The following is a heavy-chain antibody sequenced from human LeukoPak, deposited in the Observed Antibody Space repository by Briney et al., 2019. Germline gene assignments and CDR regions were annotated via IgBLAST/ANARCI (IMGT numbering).Heavy chain of an antibody. CDR1: GFTVSSNS. D-gene: IGHD5-18*01. J-gene: IGHJ4*02. CDR3: ARDRTPGYSYGSY. Sequence: PGGSLRLSCAASGFTVSSNSMSWVRQAPGKGLEWVSLIYSDGSTYYADSVKGRFTISRDNSKNTLYLQMNSLRAEDTAVYYCARDRTPGYSYGSYWGQGVLVTVSS. CDR2: IYSDGST. V-gene: IGHV3-53*05.